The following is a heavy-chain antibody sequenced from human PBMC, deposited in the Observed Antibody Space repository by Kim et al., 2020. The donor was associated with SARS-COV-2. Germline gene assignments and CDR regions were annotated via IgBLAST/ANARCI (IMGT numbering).Heavy chain of an antibody. D-gene: IGHD2-21*02. J-gene: IGHJ4*02. Sequence: YYNPSLKSRVTISVDTSKNQFSLKLSSVTAADTAVYYCARVGRGGNSIDYWGQGTLVTVSS. V-gene: IGHV4-30-2*05. CDR3: ARVGRGGNSIDY.